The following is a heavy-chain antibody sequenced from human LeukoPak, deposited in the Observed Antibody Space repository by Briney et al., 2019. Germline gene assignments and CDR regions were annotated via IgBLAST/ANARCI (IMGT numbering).Heavy chain of an antibody. CDR1: GGSISSYY. CDR3: ASSPPYYYDSSGYGGAFDI. D-gene: IGHD3-22*01. J-gene: IGHJ3*02. CDR2: IYYSGST. V-gene: IGHV4-59*01. Sequence: SATLSLTCTVSGGSISSYYWSWIRQPPGKGLEWIGYIYYSGSTNYNPSLKSRVTISVDTSKNQFSLKLSSVTAADTAVYYCASSPPYYYDSSGYGGAFDIWGQGTMVTVSS.